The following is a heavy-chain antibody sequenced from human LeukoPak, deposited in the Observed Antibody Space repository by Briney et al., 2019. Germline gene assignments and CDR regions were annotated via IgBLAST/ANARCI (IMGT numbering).Heavy chain of an antibody. CDR3: ARGGRYSYGSAYYYYYYMDV. CDR2: INPNSGGT. CDR1: GYTFTGYY. J-gene: IGHJ6*03. Sequence: EASVKVSCKASGYTFTGYYMHWVRQAPGQGLEWMGWINPNSGGTNYAQKFQGRVTTTRDTSISTAYMELSRLRSDDTAVYYCARGGRYSYGSAYYYYYYMDVWGKGTRSPSP. D-gene: IGHD5-18*01. V-gene: IGHV1-2*02.